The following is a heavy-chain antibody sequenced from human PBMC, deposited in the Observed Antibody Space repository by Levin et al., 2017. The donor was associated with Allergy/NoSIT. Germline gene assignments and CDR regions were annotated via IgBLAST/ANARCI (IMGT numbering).Heavy chain of an antibody. Sequence: PGESLKISCKASGGTFSSYAISWVRQAPGQGLEWMGSIIPILGTPNYAQKFQGRVTITADEPTSTAYIEVSSLRSEDTAVYYCARLPGETSARDYWGQGTLVTVSA. V-gene: IGHV1-69*11. CDR2: IIPILGTP. D-gene: IGHD2-2*01. CDR1: GGTFSSYA. J-gene: IGHJ4*02. CDR3: ARLPGETSARDY.